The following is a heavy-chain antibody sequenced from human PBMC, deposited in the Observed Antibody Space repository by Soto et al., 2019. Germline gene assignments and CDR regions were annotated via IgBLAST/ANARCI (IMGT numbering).Heavy chain of an antibody. D-gene: IGHD1-26*01. J-gene: IGHJ4*02. CDR2: INAGKGNT. CDR1: GYTFTSYA. Sequence: QVQLVQSGAEVKKPGASVKVSCKASGYTFTSYAMHWVRQAPGQRLEWMGWINAGKGNTKYSQKFQGRVTITRDTSASTAYMELSSLTSEDTAVYYCARGLGLYYFDYWGQGTLVTVSS. CDR3: ARGLGLYYFDY. V-gene: IGHV1-3*01.